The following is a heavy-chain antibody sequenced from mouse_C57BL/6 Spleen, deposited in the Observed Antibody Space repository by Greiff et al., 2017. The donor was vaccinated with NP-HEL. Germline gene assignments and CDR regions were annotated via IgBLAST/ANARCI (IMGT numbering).Heavy chain of an antibody. Sequence: VQLQQSGPELVKPGASVKISCKASGYSFTGYYMNWVKQSPEKSLEWIGEINPSTGGTTYNQKFKAKATLTVDKSSSTAYMQLKSLTSEDSAVYYCARLGYYDYDGYFDVWGTGTTVTVSS. CDR1: GYSFTGYY. CDR2: INPSTGGT. V-gene: IGHV1-42*01. D-gene: IGHD2-4*01. CDR3: ARLGYYDYDGYFDV. J-gene: IGHJ1*03.